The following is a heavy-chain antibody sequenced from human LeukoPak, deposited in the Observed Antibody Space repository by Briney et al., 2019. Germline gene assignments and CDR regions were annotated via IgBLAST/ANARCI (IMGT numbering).Heavy chain of an antibody. V-gene: IGHV3-74*01. J-gene: IGHJ4*02. CDR1: GFTFSSYW. D-gene: IGHD5-18*01. CDR2: INSDGSST. CDR3: ASGSVDTAMVKTIR. Sequence: PGGSLRLSCAASGFTFSSYWMHWVRQAPGKGLVWVSRINSDGSSTSYADSVKGRFTISRDNAKNTLYLQMNSLRAEDTAVYYCASGSVDTAMVKTIRWGQGTLVTVSS.